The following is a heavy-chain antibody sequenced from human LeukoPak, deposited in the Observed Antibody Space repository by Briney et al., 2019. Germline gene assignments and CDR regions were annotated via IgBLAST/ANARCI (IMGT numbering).Heavy chain of an antibody. V-gene: IGHV1-8*03. CDR2: MNPNSGNT. D-gene: IGHD4-23*01. J-gene: IGHJ4*02. Sequence: ASVKVSCKASGYTFTSYDINWVRQATGQGLEWMGWMNPNSGNTGYAQKFQGRVTITRNTSISTAYMELSSPRSEDTAVYYCARGPRWAKTNFDYWGQGTLVTVSS. CDR3: ARGPRWAKTNFDY. CDR1: GYTFTSYD.